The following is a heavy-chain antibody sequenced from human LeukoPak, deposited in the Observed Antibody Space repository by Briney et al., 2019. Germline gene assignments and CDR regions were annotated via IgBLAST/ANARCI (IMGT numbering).Heavy chain of an antibody. Sequence: GGSLRLSCAASGFTFNNAWMSWVRQAPGKGLEWVGGIKSKADSGTTDYAAPVKGTFTVSTDDSKNMLYLQMTSLNTEHTAVYYCTTLNYDFWSGSHYFYYYMDVWGKGTTVTVSS. V-gene: IGHV3-15*01. D-gene: IGHD3-3*01. CDR1: GFTFNNAW. CDR3: TTLNYDFWSGSHYFYYYMDV. J-gene: IGHJ6*03. CDR2: IKSKADSGTT.